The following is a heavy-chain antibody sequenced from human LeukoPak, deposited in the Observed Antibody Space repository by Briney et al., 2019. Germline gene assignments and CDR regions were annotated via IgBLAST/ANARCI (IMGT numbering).Heavy chain of an antibody. Sequence: GASVKVSCNASGFTFTSYGISWVRQAPGQGLEWMGWISVHNGNTNYAQKVQGRVTMTTDTSTSTAYMELTSLRSDDTAAYFCARDRTPWVAGTGGMDVWGQGTAVTVSS. D-gene: IGHD6-19*01. J-gene: IGHJ6*02. CDR1: GFTFTSYG. V-gene: IGHV1-18*01. CDR3: ARDRTPWVAGTGGMDV. CDR2: ISVHNGNT.